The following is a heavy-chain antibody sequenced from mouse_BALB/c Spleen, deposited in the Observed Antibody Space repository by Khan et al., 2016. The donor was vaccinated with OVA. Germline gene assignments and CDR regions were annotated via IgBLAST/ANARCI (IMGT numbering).Heavy chain of an antibody. Sequence: VQLKESGPGLVAPSQSLSITCTVSGFSLTGYGVNWVRQPPGKGLEWLGMIWGDGSTDYNSALKSRLNLSKDNPKSQVFLKMNSLQTDDTARYYCARAYDGNYREAMDYWGHGTSVTVSS. CDR2: IWGDGST. CDR1: GFSLTGYG. V-gene: IGHV2-6-7*01. CDR3: ARAYDGNYREAMDY. D-gene: IGHD2-10*01. J-gene: IGHJ4*01.